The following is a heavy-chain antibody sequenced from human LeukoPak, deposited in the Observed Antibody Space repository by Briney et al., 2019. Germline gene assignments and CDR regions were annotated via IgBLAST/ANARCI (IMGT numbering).Heavy chain of an antibody. CDR1: GFTFDHYG. CDR2: IWHDGSSQ. J-gene: IGHJ5*01. D-gene: IGHD4-11*01. V-gene: IGHV3-33*06. CDR3: AKDAQRGFDYSNSLES. Sequence: GGSLRLSCVASGFTFDHYGMHWVRQAPGKGLKWVAVIWHDGSSQYYADSVKGRFTISRDNSMSTLYLQMNSLRAEDTAVYYCAKDAQRGFDYSNSLESWGQGTLVTVSS.